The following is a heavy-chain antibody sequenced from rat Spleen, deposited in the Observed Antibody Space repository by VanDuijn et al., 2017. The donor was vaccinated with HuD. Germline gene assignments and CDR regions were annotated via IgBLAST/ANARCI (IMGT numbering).Heavy chain of an antibody. V-gene: IGHV5-31*01. CDR1: GFTFNSFA. CDR3: TREDY. CDR2: ITTTGGST. J-gene: IGHJ2*01. Sequence: EVQLVESGGGLVQPGRSLKLSCAASGFTFNSFAMAWIRQAPGKGLEWIASITTTGGSTYYPDSVKGRFTISRDNAKRALYLQMNSLRSEDAATYYCTREDYWGQGVMVTVSS.